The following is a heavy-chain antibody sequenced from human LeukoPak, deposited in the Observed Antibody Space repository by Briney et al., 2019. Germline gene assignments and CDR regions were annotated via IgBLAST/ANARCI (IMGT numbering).Heavy chain of an antibody. J-gene: IGHJ5*02. V-gene: IGHV1-8*02. CDR2: MNPNSGNT. CDR3: ARGWYNGGGFDP. D-gene: IGHD2-8*01. Sequence: ASVKVSCKASGYTFTSYYMHWVRQAPGQGLEWMGWMNPNSGNTGYAQKFQGRVTMTRNTSISTAYMELSSLRSEDTAVYYCARGWYNGGGFDPWGQGTLVTVSS. CDR1: GYTFTSYY.